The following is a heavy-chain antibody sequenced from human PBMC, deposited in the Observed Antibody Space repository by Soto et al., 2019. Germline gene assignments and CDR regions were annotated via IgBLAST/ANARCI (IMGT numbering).Heavy chain of an antibody. J-gene: IGHJ3*02. CDR1: GGSISSYY. V-gene: IGHV4-59*12. Sequence: SETLSLTCTVSGGSISSYYWSWIRQPPGKGLEWIGYIYYSGSTNYNPSLKSRVTISVDRSKNQFSLKLSSVTAADTAVYYCARGQGGFLEWDDAFDIWGQGTMVTVSS. CDR2: IYYSGST. CDR3: ARGQGGFLEWDDAFDI. D-gene: IGHD3-3*01.